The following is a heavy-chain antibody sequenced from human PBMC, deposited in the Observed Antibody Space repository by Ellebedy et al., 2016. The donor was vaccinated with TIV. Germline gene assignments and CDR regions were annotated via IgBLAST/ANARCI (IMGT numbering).Heavy chain of an antibody. CDR3: ARDLGVIRGTATLDY. Sequence: GESLKISCAASGFTFSTYSMNWVRQDPGKGLEWVSAISSSSGSIYYTDSVKGRFTISRDNAKKSLYLQMNSLRVEDTAIYYCARDLGVIRGTATLDYWGQGTLVTVSS. CDR1: GFTFSTYS. V-gene: IGHV3-21*01. CDR2: ISSSSGSI. D-gene: IGHD2-15*01. J-gene: IGHJ4*02.